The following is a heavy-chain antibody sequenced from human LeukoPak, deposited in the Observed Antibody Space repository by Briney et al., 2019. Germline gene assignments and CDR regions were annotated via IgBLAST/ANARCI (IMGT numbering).Heavy chain of an antibody. CDR1: GGTFSSYA. D-gene: IGHD3-3*01. J-gene: IGHJ1*01. CDR3: ARVAYDFWSGYSDFQH. CDR2: IIPIFGTA. V-gene: IGHV1-69*05. Sequence: SVKVSCKASGGTFSSYAISWVRQAPGQGLEWMGRIIPIFGTANYAQKFQGRVTITTDESTSTAYMELSSLRSEDTAVYYCARVAYDFWSGYSDFQHWGQGTLVTVSS.